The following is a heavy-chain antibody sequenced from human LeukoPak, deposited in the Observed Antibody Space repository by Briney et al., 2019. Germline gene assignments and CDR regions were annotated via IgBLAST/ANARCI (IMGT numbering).Heavy chain of an antibody. CDR1: GGTFSSYA. CDR3: ASPPADYYDSRDYFDY. D-gene: IGHD3-22*01. J-gene: IGHJ4*02. Sequence: SVKVSCKASGGTFSSYAISWVRQAPGQGLEWMGGIIPIFGTANYAQKFQGRVTITADESTSTAYMELSSLRSEDTAVYYCASPPADYYDSRDYFDYWGQGTLVTVSS. CDR2: IIPIFGTA. V-gene: IGHV1-69*13.